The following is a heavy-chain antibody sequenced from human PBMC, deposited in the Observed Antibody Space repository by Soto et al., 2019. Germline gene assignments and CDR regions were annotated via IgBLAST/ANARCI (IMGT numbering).Heavy chain of an antibody. CDR1: GGTFSSYA. Sequence: ASVKVSCKASGGTFSSYAISWVRQAPGQGLEWMGGIIPIFGTANYAQNFQGRVTITADESTSTAYMELSSLRSEDTAVYYCARSLGAYCGGDCYWPLDYWGQGTPVTVYS. D-gene: IGHD2-21*02. CDR3: ARSLGAYCGGDCYWPLDY. J-gene: IGHJ4*02. CDR2: IIPIFGTA. V-gene: IGHV1-69*13.